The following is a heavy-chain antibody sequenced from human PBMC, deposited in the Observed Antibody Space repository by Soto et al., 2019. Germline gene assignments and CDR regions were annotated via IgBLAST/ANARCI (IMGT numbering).Heavy chain of an antibody. Sequence: SETLSLTCTVSCGSISSGGYYWSWIRQHPGKGLEWIGYIYYSGSTYYNPSLKSRVTISVDTSKNQFSLKLSSVTAADTAVYYCASHYYYDSSGYWGWFDPWGQGTLVTSP. CDR3: ASHYYYDSSGYWGWFDP. CDR2: IYYSGST. D-gene: IGHD3-22*01. J-gene: IGHJ5*02. V-gene: IGHV4-31*03. CDR1: CGSISSGGYY.